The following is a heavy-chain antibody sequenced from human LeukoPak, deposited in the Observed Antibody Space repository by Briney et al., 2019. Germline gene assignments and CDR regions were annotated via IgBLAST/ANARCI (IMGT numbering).Heavy chain of an antibody. J-gene: IGHJ4*02. D-gene: IGHD3-9*01. CDR3: ARAEYDILTGYPPGY. CDR1: GYTFTSYG. Sequence: ASVKVSCKASGYTFTSYGISWVRQAPGQGLEWMGWISAYNGNTNYAQKLQGRVTMTTDTSTSTAYMELRSLRSDDTAVYYCARAEYDILTGYPPGYWGQGTLVTASS. V-gene: IGHV1-18*01. CDR2: ISAYNGNT.